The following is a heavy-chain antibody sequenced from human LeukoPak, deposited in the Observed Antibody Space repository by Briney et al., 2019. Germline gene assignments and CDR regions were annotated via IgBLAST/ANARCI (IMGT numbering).Heavy chain of an antibody. CDR1: GGSISSGSYY. J-gene: IGHJ6*03. CDR2: IYTSGST. CDR3: ARAPKPLIVVVPAAKKNYYYYYMDV. Sequence: PSETLSLTCTVSGGSISSGSYYWSWIRQPAGKGLEWIGRIYTSGSTNYNPSLKSRVTISVDTSKNQFSLKLSSVTAADTAVYYCARAPKPLIVVVPAAKKNYYYYYMDVWGNGTTVTVSS. D-gene: IGHD2-2*01. V-gene: IGHV4-61*02.